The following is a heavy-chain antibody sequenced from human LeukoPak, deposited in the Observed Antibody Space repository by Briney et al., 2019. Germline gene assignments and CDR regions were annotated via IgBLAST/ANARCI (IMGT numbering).Heavy chain of an antibody. CDR1: GYSISSGYY. J-gene: IGHJ4*02. CDR2: IYHSGST. V-gene: IGHV4-38-2*02. Sequence: SETLSLTCTVSGYSISSGYYWGWIRQPPGKGLEWIGSIYHSGSTYYNPSLKSRVTISVDTSKNQFSLKLSSVTAADTAVYYCARLFGNYQNYFDYWGQGTLVTVSS. D-gene: IGHD1-7*01. CDR3: ARLFGNYQNYFDY.